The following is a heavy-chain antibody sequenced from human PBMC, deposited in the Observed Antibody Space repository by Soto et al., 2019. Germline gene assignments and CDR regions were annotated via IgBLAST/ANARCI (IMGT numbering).Heavy chain of an antibody. J-gene: IGHJ6*02. CDR1: GGTFSSYA. CDR3: ARAIFHYDCGGNLRFWNYYYYGMDV. V-gene: IGHV1-69*01. Sequence: QVQLVQSGAEVKKPGSSVKVSCKASGGTFSSYAISWVRQAPGQGLEWMGGIIPIFGTANYAQKFQGRVTITADESTSTAYMELSSLRSEDTAVYYCARAIFHYDCGGNLRFWNYYYYGMDVWGQGTTVTVSS. D-gene: IGHD4-17*01. CDR2: IIPIFGTA.